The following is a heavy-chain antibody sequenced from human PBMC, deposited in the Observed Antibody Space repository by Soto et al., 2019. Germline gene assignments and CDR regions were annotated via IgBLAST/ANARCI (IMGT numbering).Heavy chain of an antibody. J-gene: IGHJ6*02. V-gene: IGHV1-69*01. Sequence: QVQLVQSGAEVKKPGSSVKVSCKASGGTFSSYAISWVRQAPGQGLEWMGGIIPISGTANYAQTFQGRVTITADESTSTAYMELSSLRSEDTAVSYCARSQGSSTSLEIYYYYYYGMDVWGQGPTVTVSS. CDR2: IIPISGTA. CDR3: ARSQGSSTSLEIYYYYYYGMDV. D-gene: IGHD2-2*01. CDR1: GGTFSSYA.